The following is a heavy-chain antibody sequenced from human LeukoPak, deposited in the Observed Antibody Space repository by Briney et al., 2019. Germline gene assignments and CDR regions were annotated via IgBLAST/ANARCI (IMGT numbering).Heavy chain of an antibody. J-gene: IGHJ6*04. CDR3: ARETVYDILTGYFYYYYYGMDV. V-gene: IGHV3-33*01. Sequence: GGSLRLSCAASGFTFSSDGMHWVRQAPGKGLEWVAVIWYDGSNKYYADSVKGRFTISRDNSKNTLYLQMNSLRAEDTAVYYCARETVYDILTGYFYYYYYGMDVWGKGTTVTVSS. D-gene: IGHD3-9*01. CDR2: IWYDGSNK. CDR1: GFTFSSDG.